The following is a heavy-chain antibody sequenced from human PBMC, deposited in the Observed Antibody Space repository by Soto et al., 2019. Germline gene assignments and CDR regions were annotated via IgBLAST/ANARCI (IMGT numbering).Heavy chain of an antibody. Sequence: EVQLVESGGGLVQPGGSLRLSCAASGFTFSSYSMNWVRQAPGKGLEWVSYINSSSSTIYYADSVKGRFTISRDNAKNSLYLQMNSLRAEDTAVYFCARGAYCYDSSGLSCWGQGTLVTVSS. J-gene: IGHJ4*02. CDR3: ARGAYCYDSSGLSC. CDR1: GFTFSSYS. D-gene: IGHD3-22*01. CDR2: INSSSSTI. V-gene: IGHV3-48*01.